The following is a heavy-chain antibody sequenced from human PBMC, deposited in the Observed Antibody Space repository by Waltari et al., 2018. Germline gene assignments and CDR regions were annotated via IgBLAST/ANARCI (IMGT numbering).Heavy chain of an antibody. D-gene: IGHD3-9*01. Sequence: QVQLVQSGAEVKKPGSSVKVSCKASGGTFSSYAISWVRQAPGQGLEWMGGIIPSFGTANDAQKFQGRVTITADESTSTAYMELSSLRSEDTAVYYWARVPDVLRYFDWPSAWFDPWGQGTLVTVSS. J-gene: IGHJ5*02. V-gene: IGHV1-69*12. CDR2: IIPSFGTA. CDR3: ARVPDVLRYFDWPSAWFDP. CDR1: GGTFSSYA.